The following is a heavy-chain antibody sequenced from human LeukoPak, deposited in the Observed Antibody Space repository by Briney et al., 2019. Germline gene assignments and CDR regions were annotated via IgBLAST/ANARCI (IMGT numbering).Heavy chain of an antibody. V-gene: IGHV3-23*01. CDR2: ISGSGGST. J-gene: IGHJ4*02. CDR3: AKDTPGYSSGWYSGGSGY. CDR1: GFTFSSYA. Sequence: RGSLRLSCAASGFTFSSYAMSWVRQAPGKGLEWVSAISGSGGSTYYADSVEGRFIISRDNSKNTLFLLMNSLRAEDTAVYYCAKDTPGYSSGWYSGGSGYWGQGTLVTVSS. D-gene: IGHD6-19*01.